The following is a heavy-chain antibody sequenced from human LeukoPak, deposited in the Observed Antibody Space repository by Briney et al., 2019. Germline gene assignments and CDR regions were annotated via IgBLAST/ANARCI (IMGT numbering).Heavy chain of an antibody. CDR2: IYYSGST. Sequence: SETLSLTCAVYGGSFSGYYWSWIRQPPGKGLEWIGYIYYSGSTNYNPSLKSRVTISVDTSKNQFSLKLSSVTAADTAVYYCARQGGRWSYGMDVWGQGTTVTVSS. D-gene: IGHD2-15*01. V-gene: IGHV4-59*08. CDR3: ARQGGRWSYGMDV. J-gene: IGHJ6*02. CDR1: GGSFSGYY.